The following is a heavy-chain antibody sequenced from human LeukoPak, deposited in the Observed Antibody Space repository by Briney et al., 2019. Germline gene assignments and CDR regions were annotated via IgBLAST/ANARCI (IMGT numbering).Heavy chain of an antibody. D-gene: IGHD3-10*01. V-gene: IGHV1-2*02. Sequence: GASVKVSCKASGYTFTGYYMHWVRQAPGQGLEWMGWINPNGGGTNYAQKFQGRVTMTRDTSISTAYMELSRLRSDDTAVYYCARSYGSGSSRHWFDPWGQGTLVTVSS. CDR2: INPNGGGT. J-gene: IGHJ5*02. CDR3: ARSYGSGSSRHWFDP. CDR1: GYTFTGYY.